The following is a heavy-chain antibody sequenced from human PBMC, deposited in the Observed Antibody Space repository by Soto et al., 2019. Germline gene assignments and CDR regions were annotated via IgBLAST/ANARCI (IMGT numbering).Heavy chain of an antibody. CDR1: GFTFSSYA. Sequence: GGSLRLSCAASGFTFSSYAMHWVRQAPGKGLEWVAVISYDGSNKYYADSVKGRFTISRDNSKNTLYLQMNSLRAEDTAVYYCARDRAWGAASEYYGMDVLGQGTTVTVSS. CDR2: ISYDGSNK. D-gene: IGHD7-27*01. J-gene: IGHJ6*02. CDR3: ARDRAWGAASEYYGMDV. V-gene: IGHV3-30-3*01.